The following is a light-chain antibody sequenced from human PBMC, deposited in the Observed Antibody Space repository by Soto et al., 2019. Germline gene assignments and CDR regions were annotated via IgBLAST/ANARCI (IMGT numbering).Light chain of an antibody. CDR2: DAS. V-gene: IGKV1-33*01. J-gene: IGKJ5*01. Sequence: DFQMTPSPSSLSASVGDRVTITCRATQAIKNFLNWYQQKPGRAPKLLISDASTLQRGVPSRFSGSGSGTHFTFVISSLQPEDVGTYYCQQSDNLPLTFVQGTRLDIK. CDR1: QAIKNF. CDR3: QQSDNLPLT.